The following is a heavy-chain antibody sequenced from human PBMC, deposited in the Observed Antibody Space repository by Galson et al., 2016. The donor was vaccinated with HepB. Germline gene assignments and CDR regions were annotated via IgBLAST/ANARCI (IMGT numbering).Heavy chain of an antibody. CDR3: ARDGTMIRGMDYYYYGMDV. Sequence: SCKASGYTFTSYGISWVRQAPGQGLEWMGWISAYNGNRNTNYAQKVQDRVTMTTDTSTSTAYMELRSLRSDDTAVYYCARDGTMIRGMDYYYYGMDVWGQGTTVTVSS. V-gene: IGHV1-18*01. J-gene: IGHJ6*02. CDR1: GYTFTSYG. CDR2: ISAYNGNRNT. D-gene: IGHD3-10*01.